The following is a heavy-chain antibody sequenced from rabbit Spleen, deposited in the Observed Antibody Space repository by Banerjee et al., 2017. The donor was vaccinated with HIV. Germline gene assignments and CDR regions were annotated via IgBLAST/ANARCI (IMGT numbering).Heavy chain of an antibody. D-gene: IGHD8-1*01. CDR3: ARDGAGGSYFAL. CDR1: GLDFSSSYW. V-gene: IGHV1S45*01. Sequence: EESGGGLVQPEGSLTLTCTASGLDFSSSYWICWVRQAPGKGLEWIACINAITGKAVYANWAKGRSTFSKTSSTTVTLQMTSLTAADTATYFCARDGAGGSYFALWGQGTLVTVS. J-gene: IGHJ4*01. CDR2: INAITGKA.